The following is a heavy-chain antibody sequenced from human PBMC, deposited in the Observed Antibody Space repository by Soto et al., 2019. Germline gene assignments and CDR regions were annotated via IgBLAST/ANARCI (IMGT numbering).Heavy chain of an antibody. V-gene: IGHV4-39*01. CDR1: GGSISSSSYY. J-gene: IGHJ4*02. CDR2: IYYSGST. CDR3: ASSTVAGTNFDY. D-gene: IGHD6-19*01. Sequence: SETLSLTCTVSGGSISSSSYYWGWIRQPPGKGLEWIGSIYYSGSTYYNPSLKSRVTISVDTSKNQFSLKLSSVTAADTAVYYCASSTVAGTNFDYWGQGALVTVSS.